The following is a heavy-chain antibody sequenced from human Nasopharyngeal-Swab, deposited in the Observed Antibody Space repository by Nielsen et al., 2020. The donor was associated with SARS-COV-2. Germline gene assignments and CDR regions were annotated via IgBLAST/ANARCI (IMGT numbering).Heavy chain of an antibody. CDR2: IIPIFGTA. V-gene: IGHV1-69*13. D-gene: IGHD3-10*01. CDR1: GGTFSSYA. CDR3: ARGGTRFGESSYFDY. Sequence: SVKVSCKASGGTFSSYAISWVRQAPGQGLEWMGGIIPIFGTANYAQKFQGRVTITADESTSTAYMELSSLRSEDTAVYYCARGGTRFGESSYFDYWGQGTLVTVPS. J-gene: IGHJ4*02.